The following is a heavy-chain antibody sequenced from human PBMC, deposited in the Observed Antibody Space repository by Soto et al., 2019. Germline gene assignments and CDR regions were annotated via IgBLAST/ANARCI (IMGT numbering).Heavy chain of an antibody. CDR2: IYWDDDK. V-gene: IGHV2-5*02. Sequence: QITVKESGPKLVNPSQTLTLTCAFCGFSFSTSGVGVGWVRQPPGKAPEWLALIYWDDDKRYRPSLKSRLSITKDTSKDPVVITMTNMDPVDTATHYCVHQDWNNNNYFFDLWGRGTLVTVSS. CDR1: GFSFSTSGVG. J-gene: IGHJ2*01. CDR3: VHQDWNNNNYFFDL. D-gene: IGHD4-4*01.